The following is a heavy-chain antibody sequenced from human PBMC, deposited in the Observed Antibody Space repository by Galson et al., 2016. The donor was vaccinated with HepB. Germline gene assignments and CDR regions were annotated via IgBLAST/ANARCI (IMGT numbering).Heavy chain of an antibody. CDR3: ARDNGGNTLYYYYGMDV. CDR1: GDSVSGSSYF. D-gene: IGHD4-23*01. Sequence: TLSLTCTVSGDSVSGSSYFWSWIRQPPGKGLEWIGYIYYTGSTGYNPSLKSRVSISVDTSKNQFSLRLSSVTAADTAIYYCARDNGGNTLYYYYGMDVWGQGTTVAVSS. J-gene: IGHJ6*02. CDR2: IYYTGST. V-gene: IGHV4-61*01.